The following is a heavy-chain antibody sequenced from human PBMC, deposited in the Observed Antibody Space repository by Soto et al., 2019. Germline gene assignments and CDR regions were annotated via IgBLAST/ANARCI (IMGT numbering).Heavy chain of an antibody. CDR3: ASAYWGGDCYPVYYYGKDV. V-gene: IGHV1-69*13. D-gene: IGHD2-21*02. Sequence: SVKVSCKASGGTFSSYAISWVRQAPGQGLEWMGGIIPIFGTANYAQKFQGRVTITADESTSTAYMELSSLRSEDTAVYYCASAYWGGDCYPVYYYGKDVWGQGTTVTVSS. J-gene: IGHJ6*02. CDR2: IIPIFGTA. CDR1: GGTFSSYA.